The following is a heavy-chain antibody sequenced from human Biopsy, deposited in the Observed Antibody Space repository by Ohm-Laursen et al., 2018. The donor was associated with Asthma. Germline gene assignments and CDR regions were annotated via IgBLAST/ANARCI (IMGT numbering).Heavy chain of an antibody. V-gene: IGHV3-30-3*01. D-gene: IGHD3-3*01. Sequence: SLRLSCAASGFTFRGYAMHWVRQAPGKGLEWVAVGGSYYDGGLKYYADSVNGRFTVSRDDSKNTLYLQMNSLRPDDTAVYYCARDVMEWYLPAFGFWGQGTLVTVSS. CDR2: GGSYYDGGLK. CDR3: ARDVMEWYLPAFGF. CDR1: GFTFRGYA. J-gene: IGHJ4*02.